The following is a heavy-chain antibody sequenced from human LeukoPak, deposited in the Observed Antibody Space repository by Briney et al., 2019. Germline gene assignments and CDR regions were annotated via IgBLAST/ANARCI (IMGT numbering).Heavy chain of an antibody. Sequence: GRSLRLSCAASGFTFSSYGMHWVRQAPGKGLEWVAVISYDGSNKYYADSVKGRFTISRENSKNTLYLQMNSLRAEDTAVYYCAKTIRAFVICSSTSCYAYDYWGQGTLVTVSS. CDR3: AKTIRAFVICSSTSCYAYDY. D-gene: IGHD2-2*01. CDR2: ISYDGSNK. J-gene: IGHJ4*02. V-gene: IGHV3-30*18. CDR1: GFTFSSYG.